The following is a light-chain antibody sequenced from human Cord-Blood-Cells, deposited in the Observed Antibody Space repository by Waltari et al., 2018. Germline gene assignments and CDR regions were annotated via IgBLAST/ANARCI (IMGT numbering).Light chain of an antibody. V-gene: IGLV2-11*01. Sequence: QSALTQPRSVYGSPGQSVTISCTGTSSDVGGYNYVPCYQQHPGKAPKLMIYDVSKRPSGVPDRFSGSKSGNTASLTISGLQAEDEADYYCCSYAGSFYVFGTGTKVTVL. J-gene: IGLJ1*01. CDR1: SSDVGGYNY. CDR2: DVS. CDR3: CSYAGSFYV.